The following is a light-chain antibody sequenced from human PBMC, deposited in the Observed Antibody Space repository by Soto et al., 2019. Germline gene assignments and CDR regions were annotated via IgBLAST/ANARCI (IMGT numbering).Light chain of an antibody. J-gene: IGKJ1*01. Sequence: DIQMTQSPSTLSASVGDRVTITCRASQTINSWLAWYQAKPGKAPKLLIYDASSLESGVPSRFSGSGSGTDFTLTISSLQPDDFATYYCQQYNSWWTFGQGTKVEIK. CDR1: QTINSW. CDR3: QQYNSWWT. V-gene: IGKV1-5*01. CDR2: DAS.